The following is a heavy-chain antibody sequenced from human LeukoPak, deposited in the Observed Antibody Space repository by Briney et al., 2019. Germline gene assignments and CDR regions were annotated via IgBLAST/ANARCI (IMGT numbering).Heavy chain of an antibody. Sequence: SGTLSLTCAVSGGSIFSTNWWSWVRQPPGKGLEWIGQIFYSGSTSYSPSLKSRVTISMDKSKNQFSLKLTSVTAADTAVYYCARHADIVVVVAATSPFDYWGQGTLVTVSS. V-gene: IGHV4-4*02. CDR3: ARHADIVVVVAATSPFDY. D-gene: IGHD2-15*01. CDR2: IFYSGST. CDR1: GGSIFSTNW. J-gene: IGHJ4*02.